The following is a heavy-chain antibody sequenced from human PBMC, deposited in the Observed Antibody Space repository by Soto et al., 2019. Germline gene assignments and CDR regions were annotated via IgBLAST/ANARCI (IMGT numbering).Heavy chain of an antibody. D-gene: IGHD3-10*01. Sequence: EVQLLESGGGLVQPGGSLRLSCATSGFTFSSYAMNWVRQAPGKGLEWVSVISGSGGSTYYADSVKGRFTISRDNSKNTLYLQMNSLRAEDTAVYYCAKRNYGSEFDYWGQGTLVTVSS. CDR3: AKRNYGSEFDY. J-gene: IGHJ4*02. CDR2: ISGSGGST. V-gene: IGHV3-23*01. CDR1: GFTFSSYA.